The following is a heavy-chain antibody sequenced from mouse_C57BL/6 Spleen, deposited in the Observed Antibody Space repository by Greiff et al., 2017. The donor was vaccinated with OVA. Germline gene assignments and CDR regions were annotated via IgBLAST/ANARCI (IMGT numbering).Heavy chain of an antibody. J-gene: IGHJ2*01. Sequence: LQESGAELVRPGTSVKMSCKASVYTFTNYWIGWAKQRPGHGLEWIGDIYPGGGYTNYNEKFKGKATLTADKSSSTAYMQFSSLTSEDSAIYYCARGYYDYDYFDYWGQGTTLTVSS. V-gene: IGHV1-63*01. D-gene: IGHD2-4*01. CDR3: ARGYYDYDYFDY. CDR1: VYTFTNYW. CDR2: IYPGGGYT.